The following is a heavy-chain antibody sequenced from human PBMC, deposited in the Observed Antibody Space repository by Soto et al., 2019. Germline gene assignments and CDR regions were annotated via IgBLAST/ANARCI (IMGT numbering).Heavy chain of an antibody. CDR2: ISVDNGNT. Sequence: ASVKVSCKASGYTFTNYGISCERKAPGQGLEWMGWISVDNGNTNYAQKFPGRVTMTTDTSPSTAXMALRSRRSDDTAVYYCARGIPRYGYDYLGQGTPVTVYS. J-gene: IGHJ4*02. V-gene: IGHV1-18*01. CDR3: ARGIPRYGYDY. CDR1: GYTFTNYG. D-gene: IGHD5-18*01.